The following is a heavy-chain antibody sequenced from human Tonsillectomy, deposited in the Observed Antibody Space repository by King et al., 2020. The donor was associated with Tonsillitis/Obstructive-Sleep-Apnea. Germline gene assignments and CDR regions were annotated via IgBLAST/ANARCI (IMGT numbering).Heavy chain of an antibody. V-gene: IGHV1-46*01. CDR3: ARGKKYPVLLGHGGKMVYYYMDV. D-gene: IGHD4-23*01. CDR1: GYTFTSYY. CDR2: INPSGGST. J-gene: IGHJ6*03. Sequence: VQLVESGAEVKKPGASVKVSCKASGYTFTSYYIHWVRQAPGQGLEWMGIINPSGGSTSYAQRFQGRVTMTRDTSTSTVYMELSSLRSEDTAVYYCARGKKYPVLLGHGGKMVYYYMDVWGKGTTVTVSS.